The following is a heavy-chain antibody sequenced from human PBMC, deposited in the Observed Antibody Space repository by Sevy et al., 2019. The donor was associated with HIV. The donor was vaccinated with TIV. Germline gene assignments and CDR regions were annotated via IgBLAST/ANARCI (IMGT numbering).Heavy chain of an antibody. CDR2: ISGSGTRT. D-gene: IGHD3-22*01. V-gene: IGHV3-23*01. Sequence: GGSLRLSCAVSGFSFDSYGMTWVRQAPGKGLEWVSGISGSGTRTYYADSVKGRFIISRDNSKNTLYLQMNSLRSEDTGQYYCAEGGGGHYDPDEIGYYFYYYNMDVWGKGTTVTVSS. CDR1: GFSFDSYG. CDR3: AEGGGGHYDPDEIGYYFYYYNMDV. J-gene: IGHJ6*03.